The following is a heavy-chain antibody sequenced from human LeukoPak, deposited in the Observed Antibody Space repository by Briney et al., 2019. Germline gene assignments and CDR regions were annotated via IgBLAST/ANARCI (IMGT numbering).Heavy chain of an antibody. D-gene: IGHD2-2*01. J-gene: IGHJ4*02. Sequence: DSVKGRFTISRDNSKNTLYLQMNSLRAEDTAVYYCARDFSRHCRSISCERRFDYWGQGTLVTVSS. CDR3: ARDFSRHCRSISCERRFDY. V-gene: IGHV3-30*01.